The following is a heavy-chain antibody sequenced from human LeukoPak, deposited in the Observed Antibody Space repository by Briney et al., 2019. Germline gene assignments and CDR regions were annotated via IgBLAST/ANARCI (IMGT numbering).Heavy chain of an antibody. CDR3: ARVPGYYDSTGPPDY. D-gene: IGHD3-22*01. Sequence: PSETLSLTCTISGGSISSYYWSWIRQPPGKGLEWIGYIYHSGSTYYNPSLKSRVTISVDRSKNQFSLKLSSVTAADTAVYYCARVPGYYDSTGPPDYWGQGTLVTVSS. CDR2: IYHSGST. CDR1: GGSISSYY. V-gene: IGHV4-59*12. J-gene: IGHJ4*02.